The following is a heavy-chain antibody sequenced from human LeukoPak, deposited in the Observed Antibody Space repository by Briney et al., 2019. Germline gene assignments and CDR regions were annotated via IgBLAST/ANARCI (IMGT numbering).Heavy chain of an antibody. Sequence: GGSLRLSCAASGFTFSSYWMNWARQAPGTGLEWVASINHNGNVNYYVDSVKGRFTISRDNAKNSLYLQMSNLRAEDTAVYFCARGGGLDVWGQGATVTVSS. V-gene: IGHV3-7*03. CDR3: ARGGGLDV. CDR1: GFTFSSYW. D-gene: IGHD3-16*01. J-gene: IGHJ6*02. CDR2: INHNGNVN.